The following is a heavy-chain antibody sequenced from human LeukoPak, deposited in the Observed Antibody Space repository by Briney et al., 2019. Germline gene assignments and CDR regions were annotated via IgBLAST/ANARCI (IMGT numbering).Heavy chain of an antibody. CDR1: GFTFSSYA. CDR3: ASSGDYDLDY. D-gene: IGHD2-21*02. J-gene: IGHJ4*02. CDR2: ISSSGSTI. V-gene: IGHV3-48*04. Sequence: GGPLRLSCAASGFTFSSYAMSWVRQAPGKGLEWVSYISSSGSTIYYADSVKGRFTISRDNAKNSLYLQMNSLRAEDTAVYYCASSGDYDLDYWGQGTLVTVSS.